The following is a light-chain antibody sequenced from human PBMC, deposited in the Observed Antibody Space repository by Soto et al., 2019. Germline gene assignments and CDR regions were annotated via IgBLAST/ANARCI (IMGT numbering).Light chain of an antibody. V-gene: IGKV3-15*01. Sequence: EIVITQSPATPSLSLGEKATPSCRASQSVSSNLAWYQQKPGQAPRLLIYGASTRATGIPARFSGSGSGTEFTLTISSLQSEDFAVYYCQQYNNWPQTFGQGTKVDIK. J-gene: IGKJ1*01. CDR1: QSVSSN. CDR2: GAS. CDR3: QQYNNWPQT.